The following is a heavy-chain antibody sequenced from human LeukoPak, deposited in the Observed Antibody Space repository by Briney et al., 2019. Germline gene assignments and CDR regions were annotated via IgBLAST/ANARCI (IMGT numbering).Heavy chain of an antibody. CDR3: ARVQDGYNQRYYYHYMDV. D-gene: IGHD5-24*01. CDR2: IRSDGSNK. V-gene: IGHV3-30*02. J-gene: IGHJ6*03. Sequence: PGGSLRLSCAASGFAFSRYGMHWVRQAPGKGLEWVAFIRSDGSNKYYADSVKGRFTISRDNSKNTLYLQMSSLRAEDTAVYYCARVQDGYNQRYYYHYMDVWGKGTTVTVSS. CDR1: GFAFSRYG.